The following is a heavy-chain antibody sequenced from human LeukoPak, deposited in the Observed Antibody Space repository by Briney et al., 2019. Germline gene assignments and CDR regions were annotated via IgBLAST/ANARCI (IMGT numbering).Heavy chain of an antibody. CDR3: AKDRIAASGLSYYFDY. CDR1: GFTFSSYA. CDR2: ISYDGSNK. J-gene: IGHJ4*02. D-gene: IGHD6-13*01. V-gene: IGHV3-30*04. Sequence: GGSLRLSCAASGFTFSSYAMHWVRQAPGKGLEWVAVISYDGSNKYYADSVKGRFTISRDNSKNTLYLQMNSLRAEDTAVYYCAKDRIAASGLSYYFDYWGQGTLVTVSS.